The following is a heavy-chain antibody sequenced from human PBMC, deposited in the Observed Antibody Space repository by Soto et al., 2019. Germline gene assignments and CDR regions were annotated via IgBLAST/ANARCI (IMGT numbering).Heavy chain of an antibody. CDR3: ARVIGGLYYFDY. Sequence: ASVKVSCKASGYTFTNYAMHWVRQAPGLRLEWMGWINAGNGNTKYSQKFQGRVTITRDTSASTAYMELSSLRSEDMAVYYCARVIGGLYYFDYWGQGTLVTVSS. D-gene: IGHD3-16*01. V-gene: IGHV1-3*01. J-gene: IGHJ4*02. CDR1: GYTFTNYA. CDR2: INAGNGNT.